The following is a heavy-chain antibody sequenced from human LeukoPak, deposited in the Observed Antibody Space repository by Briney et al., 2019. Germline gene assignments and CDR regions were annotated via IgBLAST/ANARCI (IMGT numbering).Heavy chain of an antibody. CDR3: AREAVAGTARYYMDV. V-gene: IGHV4-39*07. Sequence: SETLSLTCTVSGGSISSSSYYWGWIRQPPGKGLEWIGSIYYSGSTYYNPSLKSRVTISVDTSKNQFSLKLSSVTAADTAVYYCAREAVAGTARYYMDVWGKGTTVTVSS. CDR1: GGSISSSSYY. D-gene: IGHD6-19*01. CDR2: IYYSGST. J-gene: IGHJ6*03.